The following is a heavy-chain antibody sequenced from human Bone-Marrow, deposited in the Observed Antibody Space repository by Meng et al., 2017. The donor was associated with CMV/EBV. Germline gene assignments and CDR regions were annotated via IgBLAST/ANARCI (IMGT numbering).Heavy chain of an antibody. CDR3: AKDPQGGTTWFDP. CDR1: GFTFRNYW. CDR2: IKQDGGEK. J-gene: IGHJ5*02. D-gene: IGHD1-7*01. Sequence: GESLKISCTASGFTFRNYWMSWVRQAPGKGLEWVANIKQDGGEKYSADSVEGRFTISRDNAEKSLYLQMNSLRAEDTAVYYCAKDPQGGTTWFDPWGQGTLVTVSS. V-gene: IGHV3-7*01.